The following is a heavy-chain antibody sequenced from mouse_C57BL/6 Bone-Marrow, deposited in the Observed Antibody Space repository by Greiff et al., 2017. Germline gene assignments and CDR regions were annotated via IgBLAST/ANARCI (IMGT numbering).Heavy chain of an antibody. J-gene: IGHJ4*01. CDR2: ISNLAYSI. CDR3: ARRGDYMGYAMDY. CDR1: GFTFSDYG. D-gene: IGHD2-12*01. V-gene: IGHV5-15*04. Sequence: EVKLQESGGGLVQPGGSLKLSCAASGFTFSDYGMAWVRQAPRKGPEWVAFISNLAYSIYYADTVTGRFTISRENAKNTLCLEMSSLRSEDTAMYYCARRGDYMGYAMDYWGQGTSVTVSS.